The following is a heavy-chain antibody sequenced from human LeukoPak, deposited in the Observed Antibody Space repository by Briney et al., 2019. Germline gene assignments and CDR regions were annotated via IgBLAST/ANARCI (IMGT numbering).Heavy chain of an antibody. CDR2: TYYRSRWYN. D-gene: IGHD5-12*01. V-gene: IGHV6-1*01. J-gene: IGHJ3*02. Sequence: KASQTLSLTCAISGDSVSSNSVTWNWIRQSPARGLEWLGRTYYRSRWYNEYAEAVKSRVTVNPDTSKNRFSLQLSSVTPEDTAIYYCVRDSGMGQDAFDIWGQGTMVTVFS. CDR1: GDSVSSNSVT. CDR3: VRDSGMGQDAFDI.